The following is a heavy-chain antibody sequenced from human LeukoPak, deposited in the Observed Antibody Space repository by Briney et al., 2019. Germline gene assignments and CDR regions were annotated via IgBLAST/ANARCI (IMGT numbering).Heavy chain of an antibody. Sequence: GGSLRLSCAASGFTFSRFWMNWVRQAPGRGPEWVANIDQSGGRNNYVDSVKGRFTISRDNAKNSLFLEMSSLRGDDTAVYFCARDVEGGTFDIWGQGTTVTVSS. CDR3: ARDVEGGTFDI. CDR2: IDQSGGRN. D-gene: IGHD3-16*01. V-gene: IGHV3-7*05. CDR1: GFTFSRFW. J-gene: IGHJ3*02.